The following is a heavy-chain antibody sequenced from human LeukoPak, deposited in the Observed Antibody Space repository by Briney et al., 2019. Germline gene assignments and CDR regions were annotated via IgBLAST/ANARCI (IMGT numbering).Heavy chain of an antibody. CDR1: GFSFTTYW. CDR2: INQDGTEK. J-gene: IGHJ5*02. Sequence: GGSLRLSCAASGFSFTTYWMSWVRQAQGKGLEWVANINQDGTEKYYVDSMKGRFTISRDNGKNSLYLQMNSLRAEDTAVYYCAKDRRLHLGEFLGRKETNWFDPWGQGTLVTVSS. D-gene: IGHD3-16*01. CDR3: AKDRRLHLGEFLGRKETNWFDP. V-gene: IGHV3-7*01.